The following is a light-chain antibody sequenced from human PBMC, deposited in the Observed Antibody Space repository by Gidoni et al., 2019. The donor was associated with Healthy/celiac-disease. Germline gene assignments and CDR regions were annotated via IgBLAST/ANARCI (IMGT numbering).Light chain of an antibody. Sequence: DIQMTQSPSSLSASVGDRVTLKCRARQSISSYLNWYQQKPGKAPKLLIYAASSLQSGVPSRFSGSGSGTDFTLTISSLQPEDFATYYCQQSYSTPTTFGQGTRLEIK. CDR3: QQSYSTPTT. CDR1: QSISSY. V-gene: IGKV1-39*01. CDR2: AAS. J-gene: IGKJ5*01.